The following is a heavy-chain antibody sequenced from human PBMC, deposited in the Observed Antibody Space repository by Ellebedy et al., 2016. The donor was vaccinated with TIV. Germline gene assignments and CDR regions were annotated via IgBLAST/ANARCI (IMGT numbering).Heavy chain of an antibody. CDR3: AKDESGGDLPRPFDH. V-gene: IGHV3-23*01. D-gene: IGHD5-12*01. CDR1: GFPFSSYA. CDR2: ISDSGGNT. J-gene: IGHJ4*02. Sequence: GGSLRLXXAASGFPFSSYAMSWVRQPPGKGLEWVSSISDSGGNTYYADSVRGRFTFSRDNSKNTLYLQMNSLRPEDTAIYYCAKDESGGDLPRPFDHWGQGTLVTVSS.